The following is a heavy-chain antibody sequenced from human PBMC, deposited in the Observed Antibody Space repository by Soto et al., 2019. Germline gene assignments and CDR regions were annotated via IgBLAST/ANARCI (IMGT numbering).Heavy chain of an antibody. J-gene: IGHJ5*02. CDR3: ARGPVVVPAAIYNWFDP. CDR2: IIPIFGTA. D-gene: IGHD2-2*02. V-gene: IGHV1-69*13. CDR1: GGTFSSYA. Sequence: SVKVSCKGSGGTFSSYAISWVRQAPGQGLEWMGGIIPIFGTANYAQKFQGRVTITADESTSTAYMELSSLRSEDTAVYYCARGPVVVPAAIYNWFDPWGQGTLVTVS.